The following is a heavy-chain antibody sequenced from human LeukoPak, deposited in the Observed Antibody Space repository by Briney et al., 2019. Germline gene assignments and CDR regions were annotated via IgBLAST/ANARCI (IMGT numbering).Heavy chain of an antibody. CDR2: IRYDGSNK. CDR1: GFTFSSYA. V-gene: IGHV3-30*02. J-gene: IGHJ3*02. CDR3: AKGCCSGGSCCFDI. Sequence: GGSLRLSCAASGFTFSSYAMHWVRQAPGKGLEWVAFIRYDGSNKYYADSVKGRFTISRDNSKNTLYLQMNSLRAEDTAVYYCAKGCCSGGSCCFDIWGQGTMVTVSS. D-gene: IGHD2-15*01.